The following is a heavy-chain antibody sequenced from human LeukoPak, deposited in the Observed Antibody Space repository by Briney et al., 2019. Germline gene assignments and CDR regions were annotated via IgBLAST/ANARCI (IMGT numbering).Heavy chain of an antibody. CDR2: ISSNGGST. CDR3: AKGSYYDSSGSFYLDY. J-gene: IGHJ4*02. Sequence: GSLRLSCSASGFTFSSYAMHWVRQAPGKGLEYVSAISSNGGSTYYADSVKGRFTISRDNSKNTLYVQVNSLGTEDTAAYYCAKGSYYDSSGSFYLDYWGQGTLVTVSS. V-gene: IGHV3-64*04. D-gene: IGHD3-22*01. CDR1: GFTFSSYA.